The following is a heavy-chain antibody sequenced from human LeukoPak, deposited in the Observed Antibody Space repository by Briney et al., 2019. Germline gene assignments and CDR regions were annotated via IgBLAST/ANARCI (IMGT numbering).Heavy chain of an antibody. CDR3: ARYISPQLVVDN. D-gene: IGHD6-6*01. CDR1: GFTFPRHW. J-gene: IGHJ4*02. CDR2: IKQDANEK. V-gene: IGHV3-7*03. Sequence: GGSLRVSCAASGFTFPRHWMSWVRQAPGKGLEWVANIKQDANEKNYVDSVKGRFTISRDNAKNSLYLQMNSLRAEDTAVYYCARYISPQLVVDNWGQGTLVTVSS.